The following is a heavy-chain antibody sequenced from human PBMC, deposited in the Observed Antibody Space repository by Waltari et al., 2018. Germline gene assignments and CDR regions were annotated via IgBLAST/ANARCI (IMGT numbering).Heavy chain of an antibody. D-gene: IGHD1-26*01. CDR2: IKQDGSEK. Sequence: EVQLVESGGGLVQPGGSLRLSCAASGFTFSSYWMSWVRQAPGKGLEWVANIKQDGSEKYYVDSVKGRFTISRANAKNSLYLQMNSLRAEDTAVYYCARGGGSYYRYFQHWGQGTLVTVSS. CDR3: ARGGGSYYRYFQH. CDR1: GFTFSSYW. J-gene: IGHJ1*01. V-gene: IGHV3-7*04.